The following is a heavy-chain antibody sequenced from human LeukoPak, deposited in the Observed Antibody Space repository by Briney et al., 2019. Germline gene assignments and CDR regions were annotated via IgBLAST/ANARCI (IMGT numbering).Heavy chain of an antibody. V-gene: IGHV3-30-3*01. CDR1: GFTFSSYA. CDR3: ARDRGLRYFDWLSRGAFDI. D-gene: IGHD3-9*01. Sequence: GGSLRLSCAASGFTFSSYAMHWVRQAPGKGLEWVAVISYDGSNKYYADSVKGRFTISRDNSKSTLYLQMNSLRAEDTAVYYCARDRGLRYFDWLSRGAFDIWGQGTMVTVSS. J-gene: IGHJ3*02. CDR2: ISYDGSNK.